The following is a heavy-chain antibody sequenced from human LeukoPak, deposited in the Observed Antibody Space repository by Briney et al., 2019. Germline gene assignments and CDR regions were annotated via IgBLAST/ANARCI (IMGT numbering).Heavy chain of an antibody. CDR1: EFTFSSHW. D-gene: IGHD4-17*01. CDR3: ARLGARQMLEY. Sequence: GGSLRLSCAASEFTFSSHWMSWVRQAPGKGLEWVANIKQDGGQIYYLDSVKGRFTVSRDNAKNSLYLQMNSLRAEDTAVYYCARLGARQMLEYWGQGTLVTVSS. CDR2: IKQDGGQI. J-gene: IGHJ4*02. V-gene: IGHV3-7*01.